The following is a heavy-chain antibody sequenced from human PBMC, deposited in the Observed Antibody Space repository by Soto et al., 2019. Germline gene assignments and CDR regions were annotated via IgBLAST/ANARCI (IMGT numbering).Heavy chain of an antibody. CDR1: GGSISSSSYY. Sequence: PSETLSLTCTVSGGSISSSSYYWGWIRQPPGKGLEWIGSIYYSGSTYYNPSLKSRVTISVDTSKNQFSLKLSSVTAADTAVYYCARSLPTRYCSGGSCYYTYHKWFDPWGQGTLVTVSS. CDR2: IYYSGST. J-gene: IGHJ5*02. CDR3: ARSLPTRYCSGGSCYYTYHKWFDP. V-gene: IGHV4-39*01. D-gene: IGHD2-15*01.